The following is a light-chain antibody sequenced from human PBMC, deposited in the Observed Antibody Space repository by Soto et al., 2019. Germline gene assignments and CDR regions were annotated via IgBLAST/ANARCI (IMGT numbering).Light chain of an antibody. CDR2: WAS. V-gene: IGKV4-1*01. CDR1: QTVLSSSDNQNY. J-gene: IGKJ4*01. CDR3: HQYHSSPVT. Sequence: DFVLTQSPDSLAVSLGERVTINCKSSQTVLSSSDNQNYFAWYQHKSGQPPKLLISWASTRASGVPDRFSGSGSGTDFTLTISSLQTEDVAVYYCHQYHSSPVTFGGGTKVEIK.